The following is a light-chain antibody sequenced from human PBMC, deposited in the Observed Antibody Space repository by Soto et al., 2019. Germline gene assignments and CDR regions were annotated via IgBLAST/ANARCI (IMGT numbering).Light chain of an antibody. CDR3: SSYTSSATGV. CDR1: SSDVGGYNY. CDR2: EVS. J-gene: IGLJ3*02. V-gene: IGLV2-14*01. Sequence: QSALTQPPSVSGSPGQAITISCTGTSSDVGGYNYVSWYQQHPGKAPKLMMYEVSNRPSGVSNRFSGSKSGNTASLTISGLQAEDEADYYCSSYTSSATGVFGGGTKLTVL.